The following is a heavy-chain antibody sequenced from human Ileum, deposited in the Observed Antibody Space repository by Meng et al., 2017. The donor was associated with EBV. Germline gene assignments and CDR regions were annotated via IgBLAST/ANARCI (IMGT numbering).Heavy chain of an antibody. J-gene: IGHJ2*01. CDR1: GGSISRSNYY. CDR2: IYNSGST. CDR3: ARGQKGYFDL. Sequence: HVQLQESGPGLVKPSKLLSLTCTGSGGSISRSNYYWSWIRQPPGKGLEWSGHIYNSGSTYYNPSLKSRITISVDTSKNQFSLKLSSVTAADTAVYYCARGQKGYFDLWGRGTLVTVSS. V-gene: IGHV4-30-4*01.